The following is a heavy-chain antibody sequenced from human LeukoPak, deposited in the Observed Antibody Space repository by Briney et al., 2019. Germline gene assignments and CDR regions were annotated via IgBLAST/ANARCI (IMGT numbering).Heavy chain of an antibody. J-gene: IGHJ4*02. CDR2: ISNDGSNK. Sequence: GGSLRLSCAASGFTFSTYGMHWVRQASGKGLEWVAVISNDGSNKYFADSVKGRFTISRDNSKNTLYLQMNSLRAEDTAVYYCAKDTGYSYSFDYWGQGTLVTVSS. CDR3: AKDTGYSYSFDY. V-gene: IGHV3-30*18. D-gene: IGHD5-18*01. CDR1: GFTFSTYG.